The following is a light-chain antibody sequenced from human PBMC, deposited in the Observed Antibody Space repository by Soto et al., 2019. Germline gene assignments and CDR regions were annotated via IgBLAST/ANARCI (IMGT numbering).Light chain of an antibody. J-gene: IGLJ1*01. CDR1: SSNIENNY. CDR3: GTWDSSLSAYV. CDR2: DNN. Sequence: QSVLTQPPSVSAAPGQKVTISCSRSSSNIENNYVPWYQQLPGTAPKLLIYDNNKRPSGIPDRFSGSKSGTSATLGITGLQTGDEADYYCGTWDSSLSAYVFGTGTKLTVL. V-gene: IGLV1-51*01.